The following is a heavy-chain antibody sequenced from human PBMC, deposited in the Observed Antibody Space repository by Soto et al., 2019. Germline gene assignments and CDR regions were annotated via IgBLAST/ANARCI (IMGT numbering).Heavy chain of an antibody. V-gene: IGHV3-23*01. CDR1: GFIFENFG. J-gene: IGHJ5*02. CDR3: AKNQGVELVPLATVDWFDP. D-gene: IGHD1-26*01. CDR2: ISGSGFKK. Sequence: GGSLRLSCAASGFIFENFGVSWVRQAPGKGLEWISSISGSGFKKYYADSVKGRFTISRDNSKSTVYLELNNLSAEDTAVYHCAKNQGVELVPLATVDWFDPWGQGSVVTVSS.